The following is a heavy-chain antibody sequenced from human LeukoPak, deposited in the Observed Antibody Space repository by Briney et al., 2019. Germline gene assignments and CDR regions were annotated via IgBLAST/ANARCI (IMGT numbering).Heavy chain of an antibody. CDR2: IYYSGST. D-gene: IGHD2-8*01. Sequence: SETLSLTCTVSGGSISSSSYYWGWLRQPPGKGLEWLVSIYYSGSTYYNPSLKSRVTISVDTSKNQFSLKLSSVTAADTAVYYCASGDDVLMVYAIQVLVYWGQGTLVTVSS. CDR1: GGSISSSSYY. V-gene: IGHV4-39*01. CDR3: ASGDDVLMVYAIQVLVY. J-gene: IGHJ4*02.